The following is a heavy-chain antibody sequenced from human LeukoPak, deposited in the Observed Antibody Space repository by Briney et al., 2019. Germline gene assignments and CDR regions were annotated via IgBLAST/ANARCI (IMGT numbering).Heavy chain of an antibody. D-gene: IGHD2-15*01. CDR2: IIPIFGTA. Sequence: ASVKVSCKASGGTFSSYAISWVRQAPGQGLEWMGGIIPIFGTANYAQKFQGRVTITADESTSTAYMELSSLRSEDTAVYYCARNPVVVAATLSWFDPWGQGTLVTVSS. V-gene: IGHV1-69*13. CDR1: GGTFSSYA. J-gene: IGHJ5*02. CDR3: ARNPVVVAATLSWFDP.